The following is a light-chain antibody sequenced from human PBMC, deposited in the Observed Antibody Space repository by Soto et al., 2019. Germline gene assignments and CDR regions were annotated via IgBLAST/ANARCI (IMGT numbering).Light chain of an antibody. CDR3: QQYGSSPRT. J-gene: IGKJ1*01. V-gene: IGKV3-20*01. CDR2: GAS. CDR1: QNILSN. Sequence: EIVLTQSPGTLSLSPGERATLSCRASQNILSNLAWYQQKPGQAPRLLIYGASTRATGIPARFSGSGSGTDFTLTISRMEPGDFAVYCCQQYGSSPRTFGQGTKVDI.